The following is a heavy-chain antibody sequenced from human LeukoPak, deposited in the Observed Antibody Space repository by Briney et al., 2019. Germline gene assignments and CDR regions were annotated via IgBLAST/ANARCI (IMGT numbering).Heavy chain of an antibody. Sequence: GGSLRLSCAASGFTFSSYAMHWVRQAPGKGLEWVAVISYDGSNKYYADSVKGRFTISRDNSKNTLYLQMNSLRAEDTAVYYCARGCTPRLDYGGPGFYYDAFDIWGQGTMVTVSS. J-gene: IGHJ3*02. V-gene: IGHV3-30-3*01. CDR1: GFTFSSYA. CDR2: ISYDGSNK. CDR3: ARGCTPRLDYGGPGFYYDAFDI. D-gene: IGHD4-23*01.